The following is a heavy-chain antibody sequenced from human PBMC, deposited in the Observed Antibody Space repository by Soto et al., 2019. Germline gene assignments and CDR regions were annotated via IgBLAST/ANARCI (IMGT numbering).Heavy chain of an antibody. Sequence: PGGSLKLSRAPCRFPFPSHAMRRVPQAPGKGLEWVSAISGSGGSTYYADSVKGRFTISRDNSKNTLYLQMNSLRAEDTAVYYCAKEPYEYYYDSSGYPYDYWGQGP. V-gene: IGHV3-23*01. J-gene: IGHJ4*02. CDR1: RFPFPSHA. D-gene: IGHD3-22*01. CDR3: AKEPYEYYYDSSGYPYDY. CDR2: ISGSGGST.